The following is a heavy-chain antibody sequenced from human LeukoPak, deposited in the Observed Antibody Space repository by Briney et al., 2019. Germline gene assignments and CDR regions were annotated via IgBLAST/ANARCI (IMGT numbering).Heavy chain of an antibody. J-gene: IGHJ4*02. CDR1: GYTFTGYY. CDR2: INPNIGGT. V-gene: IGHV1-2*02. Sequence: ASVKVSCKASGYTFTGYYMHWARQAPGQGLEWMGWINPNIGGTSYAQKFRDRVTMTRDTSISTAYMELTSLRSDDTAVYYCARGSDYYGSGIEDYWGQGTLVSVSS. D-gene: IGHD3-10*01. CDR3: ARGSDYYGSGIEDY.